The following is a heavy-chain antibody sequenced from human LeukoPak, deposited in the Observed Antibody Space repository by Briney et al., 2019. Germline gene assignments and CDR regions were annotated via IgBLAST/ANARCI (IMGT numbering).Heavy chain of an antibody. V-gene: IGHV3-30*01. Sequence: DSVKGRFTISRDNSKNTLYLQMNSLRAEDTAVYYCARDARYICSGGSCYHFDYWGQGTLVTVSS. J-gene: IGHJ4*02. D-gene: IGHD2-15*01. CDR3: ARDARYICSGGSCYHFDY.